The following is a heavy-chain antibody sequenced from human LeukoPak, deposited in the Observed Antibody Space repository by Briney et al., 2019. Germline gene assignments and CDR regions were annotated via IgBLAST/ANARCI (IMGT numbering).Heavy chain of an antibody. D-gene: IGHD5-18*01. Sequence: GGSLRLSCAASGFTFSSYEMNWVRQAPGKGLEWVSYISSSGSTIYYADSVKGRFTISRDNAKSSLYLQMNSLRAEDTAVYYCARRGYSYGHFDYWGQGTLVTVSS. CDR1: GFTFSSYE. CDR3: ARRGYSYGHFDY. CDR2: ISSSGSTI. V-gene: IGHV3-48*03. J-gene: IGHJ4*02.